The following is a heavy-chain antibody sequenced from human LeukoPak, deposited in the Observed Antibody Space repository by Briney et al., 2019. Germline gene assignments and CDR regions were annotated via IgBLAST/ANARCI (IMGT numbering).Heavy chain of an antibody. CDR1: GFTFSSYS. CDR3: AKTLSMGDFDY. J-gene: IGHJ4*02. Sequence: PGGSLRLPCAASGFTFSSYSMNWVRQAPGKGLEWVSSISSSSSYIYYADSVKGRFTISRDNSKNTLYLQMNSLRAEDTAVYYCAKTLSMGDFDYWGQGTLVTVSS. D-gene: IGHD1-26*01. V-gene: IGHV3-21*01. CDR2: ISSSSSYI.